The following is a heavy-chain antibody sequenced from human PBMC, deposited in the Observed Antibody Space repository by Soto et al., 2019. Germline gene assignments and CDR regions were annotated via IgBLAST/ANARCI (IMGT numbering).Heavy chain of an antibody. CDR1: GFIFTRYW. V-gene: IGHV3-7*04. J-gene: IGHJ4*02. CDR3: GRDLWTCGGDCSLDY. D-gene: IGHD2-21*02. CDR2: IKQDGSEK. Sequence: EVHLVESGGGLVQPGGSLRLSCAASGFIFTRYWMTWVRQAPGKGLEWVANIKQDGSEKYYVDSVKGRFAISRDNAQNTVYLQLNSLRAEDTAVYYCGRDLWTCGGDCSLDYWGQGTLVSVSS.